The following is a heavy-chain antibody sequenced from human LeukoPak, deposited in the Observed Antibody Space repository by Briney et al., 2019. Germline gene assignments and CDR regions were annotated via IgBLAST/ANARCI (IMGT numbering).Heavy chain of an antibody. V-gene: IGHV3-9*01. J-gene: IGHJ4*02. CDR3: AKDKAPLYSGYDWDLNF. CDR2: ISWNSGSI. D-gene: IGHD5-12*01. CDR1: GFTFHQYA. Sequence: GGSLRLSCAASGFTFHQYAIHWVRQVPGKGLEWVSGISWNSGSIGYADSVRGRFTISRDNAKNSVYLQMNSLRAEDTALYYCAKDKAPLYSGYDWDLNFWGQGTLVIVSS.